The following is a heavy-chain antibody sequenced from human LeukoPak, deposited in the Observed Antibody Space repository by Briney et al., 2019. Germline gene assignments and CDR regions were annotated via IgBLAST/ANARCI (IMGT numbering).Heavy chain of an antibody. D-gene: IGHD6-19*01. Sequence: GGSLRLSCAASGFTFSSYGMHWVRQAPGKGLEWVALIWYDGSKQNYADSMKGRFTISRDNSKSTLYLQMNSLRAEDTAVYYCATVRRGSSGWYADVWGRGTTVTVSS. V-gene: IGHV3-33*01. CDR1: GFTFSSYG. CDR2: IWYDGSKQ. CDR3: ATVRRGSSGWYADV. J-gene: IGHJ6*02.